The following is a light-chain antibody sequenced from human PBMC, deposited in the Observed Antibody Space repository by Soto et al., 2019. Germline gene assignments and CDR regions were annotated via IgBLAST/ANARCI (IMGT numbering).Light chain of an antibody. J-gene: IGKJ1*01. V-gene: IGKV3-15*01. CDR1: QSVISY. CDR2: GAS. CDR3: QQYGNYQCT. Sequence: EIVLTQSPATLSLSPGERATLSCSASQSVISYLACYQQKPGQAPRLLIYGASTSATGIPAIFSCSLSVTEVTPTISSLQSEEFAVDYCQQYGNYQCTFGQGTRVDIK.